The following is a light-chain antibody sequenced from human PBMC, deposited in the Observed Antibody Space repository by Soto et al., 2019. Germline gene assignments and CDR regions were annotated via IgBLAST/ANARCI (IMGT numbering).Light chain of an antibody. CDR1: SSDVGGYNY. CDR3: CSYAGSYAFYV. Sequence: QSALTQPRSVSGSPGQSFTISGTGTSSDVGGYNYVSWYQQHPGKAPKLMIYDVSKLPSGVPDRFSGSKSGNTASLTNYGLQAEDEADYYCCSYAGSYAFYVFGTGTKVTVL. V-gene: IGLV2-11*01. CDR2: DVS. J-gene: IGLJ1*01.